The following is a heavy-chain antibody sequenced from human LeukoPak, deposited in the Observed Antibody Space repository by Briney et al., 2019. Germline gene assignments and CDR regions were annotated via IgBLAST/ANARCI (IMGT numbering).Heavy chain of an antibody. J-gene: IGHJ4*02. CDR3: AGFASGSYRFFGY. Sequence: SETLSLTCAVYGGSFTDYYWSWVRQPPGKGLEWIGYIYYGGGTYYNPSLKSRLTISVDTSKNQFSVKLNSVTAADTAVYFCAGFASGSYRFFGYWGQGTLVTVSS. D-gene: IGHD3-10*01. CDR2: IYYGGGT. CDR1: GGSFTDYY. V-gene: IGHV4-34*09.